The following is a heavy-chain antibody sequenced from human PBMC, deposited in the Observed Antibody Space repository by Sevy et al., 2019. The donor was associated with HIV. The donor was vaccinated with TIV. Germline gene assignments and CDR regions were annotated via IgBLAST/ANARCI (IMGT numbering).Heavy chain of an antibody. CDR2: IEQDGSQK. Sequence: GGSLRLSCAASGFTFSSYWMSWVRQAPGKGLEWVANIEQDGSQKYYVDSVKGRFTISRDNAKKSLYLQMNSLRAEDTVVYYCARVGRDPDRSSGYVVEYYYYGMDVWGQGTTVTVSS. J-gene: IGHJ6*02. V-gene: IGHV3-7*01. CDR3: ARVGRDPDRSSGYVVEYYYYGMDV. D-gene: IGHD6-13*01. CDR1: GFTFSSYW.